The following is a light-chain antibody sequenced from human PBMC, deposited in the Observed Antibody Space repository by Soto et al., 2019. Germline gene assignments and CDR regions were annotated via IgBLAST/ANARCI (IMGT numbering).Light chain of an antibody. CDR1: LSVSSN. Sequence: EIVMTQSPATLSVSTGESATISCRASLSVSSNLAWYQQKPGQAPRRLIYGASTRATGIPARFSGSGSGTEFTLTISSLQSEEFAVYYCQQYNNWPPPTFGQGTKVEIK. V-gene: IGKV3-15*01. CDR3: QQYNNWPPPT. CDR2: GAS. J-gene: IGKJ1*01.